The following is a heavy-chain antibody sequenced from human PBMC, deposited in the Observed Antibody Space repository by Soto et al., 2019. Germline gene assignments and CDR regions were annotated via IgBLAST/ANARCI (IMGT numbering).Heavy chain of an antibody. CDR2: INPNGGST. CDR1: GYTFTSPY. Sequence: QVQLVQSGAEVKKPGASVKLSCKASGYTFTSPYVHWVRQAPGQGLEWVAIINPNGGSTNYAQEFQGRVTVTRDTSTSTVFMELSSLHSDDTAVYYCARDLLAANYWGQGTLVTVSS. CDR3: ARDLLAANY. D-gene: IGHD2-15*01. V-gene: IGHV1-46*01. J-gene: IGHJ4*02.